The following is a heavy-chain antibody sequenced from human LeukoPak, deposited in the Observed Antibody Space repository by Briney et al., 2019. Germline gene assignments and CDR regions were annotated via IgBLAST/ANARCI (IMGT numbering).Heavy chain of an antibody. Sequence: PSETLSLTCTVSGGSISRDYWSWIRQPPGKGLECIGYIYHSGSTYYNPSLKSRVTISVDTSKNQFSLKLSSVTAADTAVYYCARRNDPYGLDVWGQGTTVTVSS. D-gene: IGHD1-1*01. CDR3: ARRNDPYGLDV. J-gene: IGHJ6*02. CDR1: GGSISRDY. CDR2: IYHSGST. V-gene: IGHV4-59*08.